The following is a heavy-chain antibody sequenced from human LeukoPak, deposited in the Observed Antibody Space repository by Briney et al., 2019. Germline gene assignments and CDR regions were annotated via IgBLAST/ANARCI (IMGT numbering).Heavy chain of an antibody. D-gene: IGHD1-26*01. J-gene: IGHJ6*03. CDR3: ARDLSGSSDYYYYYIDV. Sequence: SETLSLTCTVSGDSISNYYWSWTRQPPGKGLEWIGYIYYSGSTNYNPSLKSRVTISIDTSKNQFSLKLSSVTAADTAVYYCARDLSGSSDYYYYYIDVWGKGTTVTVSS. V-gene: IGHV4-59*01. CDR2: IYYSGST. CDR1: GDSISNYY.